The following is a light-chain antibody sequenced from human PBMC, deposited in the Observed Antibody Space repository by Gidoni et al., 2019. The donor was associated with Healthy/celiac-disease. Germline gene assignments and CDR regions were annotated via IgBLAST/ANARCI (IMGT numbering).Light chain of an antibody. Sequence: DIQMTQSPSSLSASVGDSVTITCRASQSMSSYLNWYQQKPGKAPKLLIYAASSLQSGVPSRFSGSGSGTDFTLTISSLQPEDFATYYCQQSYSTPGTFGQGTKLEIK. J-gene: IGKJ2*01. V-gene: IGKV1-39*01. CDR3: QQSYSTPGT. CDR2: AAS. CDR1: QSMSSY.